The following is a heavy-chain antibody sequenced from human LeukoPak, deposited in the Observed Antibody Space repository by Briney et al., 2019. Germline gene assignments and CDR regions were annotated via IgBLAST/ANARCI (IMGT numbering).Heavy chain of an antibody. D-gene: IGHD2-15*01. CDR1: GFTFSSYA. J-gene: IGHJ4*02. CDR3: AKDIGYCSGDSCPYFDH. Sequence: PGGSLRLSCAASGFTFSSYAMFWVRQAPGKGLEWVSGISGSGGNTYYAASVMGRFTISRDSSKNTLYLQMNGLRADDTAVYYCAKDIGYCSGDSCPYFDHWGQGTLVTVSS. CDR2: ISGSGGNT. V-gene: IGHV3-23*01.